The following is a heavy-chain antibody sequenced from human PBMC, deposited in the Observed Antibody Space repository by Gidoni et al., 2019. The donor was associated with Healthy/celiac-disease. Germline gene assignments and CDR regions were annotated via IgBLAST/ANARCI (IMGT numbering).Heavy chain of an antibody. CDR2: INHSGST. J-gene: IGHJ4*02. V-gene: IGHV4-34*01. D-gene: IGHD4-17*01. CDR3: ARGDYEGGFDY. CDR1: GGSFSGYY. Sequence: QVQLQQWGAGLLKPSETLSLTCAVYGGSFSGYYWSWIRQPPGKGLEWIGEINHSGSTNYNPSLKSRVTISVDTSKNQFSLKLSSVTAADTAVYYCARGDYEGGFDYWGQGTLVTVSS.